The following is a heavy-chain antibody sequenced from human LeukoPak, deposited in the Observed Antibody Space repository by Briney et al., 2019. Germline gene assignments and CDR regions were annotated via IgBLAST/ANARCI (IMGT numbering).Heavy chain of an antibody. CDR1: GFTVSSNY. CDR2: IYSGGST. CDR3: ARAPPDYYGSGSAFDY. V-gene: IGHV3-66*01. D-gene: IGHD3-10*01. J-gene: IGHJ4*02. Sequence: GGSLRLSCAASGFTVSSNYMSWVRQAPGKGLEWVSVIYSGGSTYYADSVKGRFTISRDNSKNTLYLRMNSLRAEDTAVYYCARAPPDYYGSGSAFDYWGQGTLVTVSS.